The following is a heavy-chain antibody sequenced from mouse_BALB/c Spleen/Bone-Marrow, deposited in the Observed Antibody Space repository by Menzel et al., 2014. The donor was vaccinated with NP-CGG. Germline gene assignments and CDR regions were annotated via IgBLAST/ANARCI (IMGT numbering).Heavy chain of an antibody. CDR3: AREQARAMDH. CDR1: GYAFTGYN. CDR2: IDPYSGGT. V-gene: IGHV1S135*01. J-gene: IGHJ4*01. Sequence: EVHLVESGPELVKPGASVKVSCKASGYAFTGYNMYWVKQRHGTSLEWIGYIDPYSGGTSYNQKFKGKATLTVDKSSTTAYMHLNSLTSEDSAVYYCAREQARAMDHWGQGTSVTVSS. D-gene: IGHD3-1*01.